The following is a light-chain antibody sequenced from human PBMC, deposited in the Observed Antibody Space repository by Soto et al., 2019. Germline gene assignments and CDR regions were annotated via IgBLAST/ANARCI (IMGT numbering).Light chain of an antibody. J-gene: IGLJ2*01. CDR2: NSDGSH. CDR1: SGHSSYV. CDR3: QTWGTGIRV. V-gene: IGLV4-69*01. Sequence: QAVVTQSPSASASLGASVKLTCTLSSGHSSYVIAWRQLNSDGSHSKGDGIPDRFSGSSSGAERYLTISSLQSEDEADFYCQTWGTGIRVFGGGTKLTVL.